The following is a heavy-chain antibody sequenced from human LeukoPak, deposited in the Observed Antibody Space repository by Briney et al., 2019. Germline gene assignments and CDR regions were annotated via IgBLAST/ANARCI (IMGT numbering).Heavy chain of an antibody. V-gene: IGHV3-64D*09. CDR2: ISSNGGST. CDR3: VKGMDIAMVSTFDY. J-gene: IGHJ4*02. Sequence: GGSLRLSCSASGFTFSSYAMHWVRQAPGKGLEYVSAISSNGGSTYYADSVKGRFTISRDNSKNTLYLQMSSLRAEDTAVYYCVKGMDIAMVSTFDYWGQGTLVTVSS. D-gene: IGHD5-18*01. CDR1: GFTFSSYA.